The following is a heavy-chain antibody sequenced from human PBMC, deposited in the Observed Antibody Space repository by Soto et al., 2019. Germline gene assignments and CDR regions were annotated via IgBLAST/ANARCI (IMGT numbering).Heavy chain of an antibody. J-gene: IGHJ4*02. Sequence: KPSETLSFTCTVSVGSISSGYYSWTWIRQPPGKGLECIGYIFYSWSTYYNPSLKSRVTISVDTSKNRFSLKLRSVTAADTAVYYCARVLVVERVKWLLLGTLESWGQGTLVTLSS. D-gene: IGHD6-19*01. CDR3: ARVLVVERVKWLLLGTLES. V-gene: IGHV4-30-4*01. CDR2: IFYSWST. CDR1: VGSISSGYYS.